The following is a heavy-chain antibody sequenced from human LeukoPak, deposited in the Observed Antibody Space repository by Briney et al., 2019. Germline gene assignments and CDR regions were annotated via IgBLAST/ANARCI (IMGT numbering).Heavy chain of an antibody. CDR2: ILSTGTT. Sequence: PGRSLRLSCAASGFPFSASAMTWVRQAPGKGLEWVSHILSTGTTYYADSMRGRFTISRDNSKNTLYLLMTSLRADDTPVHYCATVEYDYGDPVGWFDPWGQGTLVTVSS. D-gene: IGHD4-17*01. CDR3: ATVEYDYGDPVGWFDP. J-gene: IGHJ5*02. V-gene: IGHV3-23*01. CDR1: GFPFSASA.